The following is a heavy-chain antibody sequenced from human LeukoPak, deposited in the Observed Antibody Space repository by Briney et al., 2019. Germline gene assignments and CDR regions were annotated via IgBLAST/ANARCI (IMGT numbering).Heavy chain of an antibody. V-gene: IGHV3-23*01. CDR3: AKTRPLDSSSWSHGDY. J-gene: IGHJ4*02. Sequence: PGGSLRLSCAASGFTFSSSAMSWVRQAPGKGLEWVSTISNNGGYTYYADSVQGRFAISRDNSKNTLYLQMNSLRAEDTAVYYRAKTRPLDSSSWSHGDYWGQGTLVTVSS. CDR2: ISNNGGYT. D-gene: IGHD6-13*01. CDR1: GFTFSSSA.